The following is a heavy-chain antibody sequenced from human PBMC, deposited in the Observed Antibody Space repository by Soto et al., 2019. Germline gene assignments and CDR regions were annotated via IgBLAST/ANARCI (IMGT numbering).Heavy chain of an antibody. CDR3: AKDYCIGGCCYGANWFDP. V-gene: IGHV3-9*01. CDR1: GFTFDDYA. CDR2: ISWNSGSI. Sequence: GGSLRLSCAASGFTFDDYAMHWVRQAPGKGLEWVSGISWNSGSIGYADSVKGRCSISRDNAKNSLYLQMNSLRAEDTALYYCAKDYCIGGCCYGANWFDPWGQGTLVTVSS. D-gene: IGHD2-15*01. J-gene: IGHJ5*02.